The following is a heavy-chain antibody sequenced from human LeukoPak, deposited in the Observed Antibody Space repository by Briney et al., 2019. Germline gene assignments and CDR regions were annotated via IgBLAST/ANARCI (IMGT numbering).Heavy chain of an antibody. CDR1: GFTFSSYW. J-gene: IGHJ4*02. CDR3: ARGKREYYGSGSYSYYFDY. CDR2: IKQDGSEK. V-gene: IGHV3-7*01. D-gene: IGHD3-10*01. Sequence: GGSLRLSCAASGFTFSSYWMSWVRQAPGKGLEWVANIKQDGSEKYYVDSVKGRFTISRDNAKNSLYLQMNSLRAEDTAVYYCARGKREYYGSGSYSYYFDYWGQGTLVTVSS.